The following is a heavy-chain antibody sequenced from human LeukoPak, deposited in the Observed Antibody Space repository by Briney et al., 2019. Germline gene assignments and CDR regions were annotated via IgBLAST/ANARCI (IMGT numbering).Heavy chain of an antibody. CDR1: GFTFSSYD. CDR3: ARALGGVLYGSGSFYYYGMDV. CDR2: IGTTGDT. D-gene: IGHD3-10*01. Sequence: TGGSLRLSCAASGFTFSSYDMHWVRQATGKGLEWVSAIGTTGDTYYPGSVKGRFTISRENAKNSLYLQMNSLRAGDTAVYYCARALGGVLYGSGSFYYYGMDVWGQGTTVTVSS. V-gene: IGHV3-13*01. J-gene: IGHJ6*02.